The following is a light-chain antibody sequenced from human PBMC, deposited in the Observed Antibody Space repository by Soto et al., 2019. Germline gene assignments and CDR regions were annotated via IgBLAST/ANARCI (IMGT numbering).Light chain of an antibody. CDR1: QSVSNNS. Sequence: EIVLTQSPGTLSLSPGERATLSYRASQSVSNNSLAWYQQKPGHAPRLLICVASTRATGITDRFSGSWSGTDFPLTISRLEPEDVAVYYCQQYGSSGTVGQGTKVDIK. CDR3: QQYGSSGT. V-gene: IGKV3-20*01. CDR2: VAS. J-gene: IGKJ1*01.